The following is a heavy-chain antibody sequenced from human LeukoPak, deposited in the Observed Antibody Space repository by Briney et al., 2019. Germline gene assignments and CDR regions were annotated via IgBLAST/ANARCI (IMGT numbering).Heavy chain of an antibody. V-gene: IGHV3-53*01. CDR3: ARAVGPYDY. Sequence: GGSLRLSCAASGLIVSSNYMSWVRQAPGKGLEWVSVLYSGGSIYYADSVKGRFTISRDNSKNTLYLQMNSLRAEDTAVYYCARAVGPYDYWGQGTLVTVSS. CDR1: GLIVSSNY. D-gene: IGHD3-10*01. CDR2: LYSGGSI. J-gene: IGHJ4*02.